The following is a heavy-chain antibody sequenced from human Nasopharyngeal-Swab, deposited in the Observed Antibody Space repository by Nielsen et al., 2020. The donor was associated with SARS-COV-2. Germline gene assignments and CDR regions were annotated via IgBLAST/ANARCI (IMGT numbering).Heavy chain of an antibody. V-gene: IGHV3-9*01. Sequence: SLKISCAASGFTFDDYAMHWVRQAPGKGLEWVSGISWISGSIGYADSVKGRFTISRDNAKNSLYLQMSSLRAEDTALYYCAKVGGVAGEFYGMDVWGQGTTVTVSS. CDR1: GFTFDDYA. D-gene: IGHD2-8*02. CDR3: AKVGGVAGEFYGMDV. CDR2: ISWISGSI. J-gene: IGHJ6*02.